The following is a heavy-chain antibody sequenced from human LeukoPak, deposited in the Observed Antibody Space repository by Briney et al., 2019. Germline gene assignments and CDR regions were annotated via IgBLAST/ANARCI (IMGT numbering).Heavy chain of an antibody. Sequence: ASVKVSCKASGYTSTSYAMHWVRQAPGQRLEWMGWINAGNGNTKYSQKFQGRVTMTRDTSTSTVYMELSSLRSEDTAVYYCAREGLGIGAFDIWGQGTMVTVSS. V-gene: IGHV1-3*01. CDR2: INAGNGNT. D-gene: IGHD7-27*01. CDR1: GYTSTSYA. CDR3: AREGLGIGAFDI. J-gene: IGHJ3*02.